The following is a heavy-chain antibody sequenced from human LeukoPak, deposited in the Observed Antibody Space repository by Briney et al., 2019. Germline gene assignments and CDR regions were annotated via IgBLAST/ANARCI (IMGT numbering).Heavy chain of an antibody. J-gene: IGHJ4*02. V-gene: IGHV1-69*06. CDR1: GGTFSSYA. Sequence: SVKVSCKASGGTFSSYAISWVRQAPGQGLEWMGGIIPIFGTANYAQKFQGRVTITADKSTSTAYMELSRLRSDDTAVYYCATSRTSGSYYGTFDYWGQGTLVTVSS. D-gene: IGHD1-26*01. CDR2: IIPIFGTA. CDR3: ATSRTSGSYYGTFDY.